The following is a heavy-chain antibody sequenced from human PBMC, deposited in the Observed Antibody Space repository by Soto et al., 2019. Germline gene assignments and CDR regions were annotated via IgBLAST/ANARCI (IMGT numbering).Heavy chain of an antibody. V-gene: IGHV4-30-4*01. CDR3: AREPLDGMDV. J-gene: IGHJ6*02. CDR1: GGSVNTGDNY. CDR2: IYHTGNT. Sequence: HVQLHQSGPRLVKPSQTLSLECSVIGGSVNTGDNYWSWVRQPPGRGLEWIGYIYHTGNTFYNPALENRVTMSVDASKNQFSLTLPSVTAADTAVYFCAREPLDGMDVWGQGTNVTVSS.